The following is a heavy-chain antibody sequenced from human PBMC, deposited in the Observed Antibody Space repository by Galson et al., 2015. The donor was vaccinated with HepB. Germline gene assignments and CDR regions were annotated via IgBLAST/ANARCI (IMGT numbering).Heavy chain of an antibody. CDR1: GFTFDDYA. V-gene: IGHV3-9*01. CDR3: AKDMDGDYFSPLDY. D-gene: IGHD4-17*01. CDR2: ISWNSGSI. J-gene: IGHJ4*02. Sequence: SLRLSCAASGFTFDDYAMHWVRQAPGKGLEWVSGISWNSGSIGYADSVKGRFTISRDNAKNSLYLQMNSLRAEDTALYYCAKDMDGDYFSPLDYWGQGTLVTVSS.